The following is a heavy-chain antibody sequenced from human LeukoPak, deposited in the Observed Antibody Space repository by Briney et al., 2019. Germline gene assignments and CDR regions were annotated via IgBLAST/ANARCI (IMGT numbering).Heavy chain of an antibody. D-gene: IGHD2-21*01. J-gene: IGHJ4*02. V-gene: IGHV4-39*01. CDR3: ARVVVTAYYFDY. Sequence: SETLSLTCTVSGGSITSSSYYWGWIRQPPGKGLEWIGNIYSSGSTYYNPSLKSRVTISVDTSKNQFSLKLSSVTAADTAVYYCARVVVTAYYFDYWGQGTLVTVSS. CDR1: GGSITSSSYY. CDR2: IYSSGST.